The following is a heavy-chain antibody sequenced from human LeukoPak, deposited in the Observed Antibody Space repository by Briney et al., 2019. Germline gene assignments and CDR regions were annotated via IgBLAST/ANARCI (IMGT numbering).Heavy chain of an antibody. D-gene: IGHD3-10*01. CDR3: AKDYSWFGEYWTDY. V-gene: IGHV3-30*18. Sequence: GGSLRLSCAASGFTVSSNYMSWVRQAPGKGLEWVAVISYDGSNKYYADSVKGRFTISRDNSKNTLYLQMNSLRAEDTAVYYCAKDYSWFGEYWTDYWGQGTLVTVSS. CDR1: GFTVSSNY. CDR2: ISYDGSNK. J-gene: IGHJ4*02.